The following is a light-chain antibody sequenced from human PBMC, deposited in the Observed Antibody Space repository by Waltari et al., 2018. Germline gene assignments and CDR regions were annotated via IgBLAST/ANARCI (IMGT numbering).Light chain of an antibody. CDR2: GES. Sequence: EIVLTQSPGTLSLSPGERATLSCRASQSVSRTLAWYQQKPGQAPRLLIYGESTRATGIPDRFRGSGSGTDFSLTISRLEPEDFAVYYCQHYVRLPVTFGQGTKVEIK. CDR1: QSVSRT. CDR3: QHYVRLPVT. J-gene: IGKJ1*01. V-gene: IGKV3-20*01.